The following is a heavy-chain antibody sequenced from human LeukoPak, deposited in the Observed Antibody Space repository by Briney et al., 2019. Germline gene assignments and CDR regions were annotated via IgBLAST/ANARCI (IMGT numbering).Heavy chain of an antibody. CDR2: IYHTGST. CDR3: ARGGYYDARVDY. J-gene: IGHJ4*02. D-gene: IGHD3-22*01. CDR1: GGSVSDYY. Sequence: SETLSLTCTISGGSVSDYYWSWIRQSPGKGLEWIGCIYHTGSTSYSPSLKSRVTISADTSQNQFSLKLSSVTAADTAVYYCARGGYYDARVDYWGQGTLVTVSS. V-gene: IGHV4-59*02.